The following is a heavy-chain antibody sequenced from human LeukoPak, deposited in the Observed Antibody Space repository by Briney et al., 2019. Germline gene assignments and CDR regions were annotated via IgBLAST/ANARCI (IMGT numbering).Heavy chain of an antibody. CDR3: ARGGFGLGVGATRGLNWFDP. CDR1: GYSFTSHY. CDR2: INPNGGTT. Sequence: ASVNVSCTSSGYSFTSHYIHWVRQAPGQGLEWMGRINPNGGTTSSAQKFQGRVTITRDTSTSTVYMELSSLRSEDTAVYYCARGGFGLGVGATRGLNWFDPWGQGTLVTVSS. V-gene: IGHV1-46*01. D-gene: IGHD1-26*01. J-gene: IGHJ5*02.